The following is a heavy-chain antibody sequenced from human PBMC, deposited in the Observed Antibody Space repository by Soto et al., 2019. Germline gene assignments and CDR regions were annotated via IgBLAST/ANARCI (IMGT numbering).Heavy chain of an antibody. Sequence: QVQLVESGGGVVQPGSSLRLSYAASGFTFSSYAMHWVRQAPGKGLEWVAVISSDGSNKYYADSVKGRFTIYRDNSKNTLDLQMNSLRAEETAVYYCAKDREVLRFLEWAPRPYYFDYWGQGTLVTVSS. V-gene: IGHV3-30-3*01. CDR2: ISSDGSNK. J-gene: IGHJ4*02. CDR3: AKDREVLRFLEWAPRPYYFDY. CDR1: GFTFSSYA. D-gene: IGHD3-3*01.